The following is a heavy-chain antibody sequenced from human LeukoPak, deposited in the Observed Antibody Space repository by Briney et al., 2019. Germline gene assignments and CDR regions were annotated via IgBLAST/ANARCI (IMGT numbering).Heavy chain of an antibody. D-gene: IGHD4-23*01. V-gene: IGHV1-18*01. Sequence: ASVKVSCKASGYTFINYGISWVRQAPGQGLEWMGWISPYNGDTNYAQKFQGRITMTTDTSTSTAYMELRSLRSEDTAVYYCARDYGGIGYFQHWGQGTLVTVSS. J-gene: IGHJ1*01. CDR3: ARDYGGIGYFQH. CDR2: ISPYNGDT. CDR1: GYTFINYG.